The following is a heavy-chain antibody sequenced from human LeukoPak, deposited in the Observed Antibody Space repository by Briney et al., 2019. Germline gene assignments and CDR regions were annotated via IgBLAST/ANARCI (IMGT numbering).Heavy chain of an antibody. CDR3: ARTYYYGSGSYYMNY. CDR2: ISSSGSTI. CDR1: GFTFSDYY. J-gene: IGHJ4*02. D-gene: IGHD3-10*01. V-gene: IGHV3-11*04. Sequence: GGSLRLSCAASGFTFSDYYMSWIRQAPGKGLGWVSYISSSGSTIYYADSVKGRFTISRDNAKNSLYLQMNSLRAEDTAVYYCARTYYYGSGSYYMNYWGQGTLVTVSS.